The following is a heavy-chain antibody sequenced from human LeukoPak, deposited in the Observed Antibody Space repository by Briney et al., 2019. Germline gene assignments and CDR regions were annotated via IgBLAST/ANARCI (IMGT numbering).Heavy chain of an antibody. Sequence: GGSLRLSCAASGFTFGSYSMNWVRQAPGKGLEWVSSISSSSSYIYYADSVKGRFTISRDNAKNSLYLQMNSLRAEDTAVYYCARDVTMVRGVSLWGQGTLVTVSS. CDR3: ARDVTMVRGVSL. CDR1: GFTFGSYS. D-gene: IGHD3-10*01. V-gene: IGHV3-21*01. J-gene: IGHJ4*02. CDR2: ISSSSSYI.